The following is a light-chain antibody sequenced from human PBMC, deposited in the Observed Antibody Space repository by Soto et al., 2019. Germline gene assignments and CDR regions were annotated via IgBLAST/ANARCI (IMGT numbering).Light chain of an antibody. Sequence: QSALTQSASASGSPGQSITISCTGTSSDVGSHNLVSWYQQHPGQAPKLMIYEVSKRPLGVSARFSASKSGNTASLTISGLQAEDEADYYCCSYGGSRAVFGGGTQLTVL. J-gene: IGLJ7*01. V-gene: IGLV2-23*02. CDR3: CSYGGSRAV. CDR1: SSDVGSHNL. CDR2: EVS.